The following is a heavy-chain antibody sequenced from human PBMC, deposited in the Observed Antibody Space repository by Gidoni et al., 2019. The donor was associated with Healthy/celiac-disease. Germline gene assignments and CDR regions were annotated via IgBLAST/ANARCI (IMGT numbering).Heavy chain of an antibody. V-gene: IGHV3-21*01. CDR3: ARWGVGATPAAFDY. CDR1: GVTFSSYS. D-gene: IGHD1-26*01. Sequence: EVQLVESGGGLVKPGGSLRLSCAASGVTFSSYSMNWVRQAPGKGLEWVSSISSSSSYIYYADSVKGRFIISRDNATNSLYLQMNSLRAEDTAVYYCARWGVGATPAAFDYWGQGTLGTVSS. CDR2: ISSSSSYI. J-gene: IGHJ4*02.